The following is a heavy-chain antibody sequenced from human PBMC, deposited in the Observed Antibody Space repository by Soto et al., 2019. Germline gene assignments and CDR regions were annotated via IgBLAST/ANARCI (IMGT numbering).Heavy chain of an antibody. CDR2: IKQDGSEK. V-gene: IGHV3-7*03. J-gene: IGHJ4*02. CDR1: GFTFSPYW. Sequence: PGGSLRLSCAASGFTFSPYWMSWVRQAPGQWLEWVANIKQDGSEKYYVDSVKGRFTISRDNAKNSLYLQMNSLRAEDTAVDYCARDERGSTPLDYWGQGXLVTVYS. CDR3: ARDERGSTPLDY. D-gene: IGHD2-2*01.